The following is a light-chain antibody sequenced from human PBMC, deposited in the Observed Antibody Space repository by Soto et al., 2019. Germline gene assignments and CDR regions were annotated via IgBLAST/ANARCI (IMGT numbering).Light chain of an antibody. J-gene: IGKJ5*01. Sequence: EIVMTQSPATLSVSPGERATLSCRASQSISSNVGWYQQRPGQAPRLLIYGASTRATGIPARFSGSGSGTEFTLTISSLDSEDSAVYYCQQYNNWRQITFGQGTRLEIK. CDR2: GAS. V-gene: IGKV3-15*01. CDR3: QQYNNWRQIT. CDR1: QSISSN.